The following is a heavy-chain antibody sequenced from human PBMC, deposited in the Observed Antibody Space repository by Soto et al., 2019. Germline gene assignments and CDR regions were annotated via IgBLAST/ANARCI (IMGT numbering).Heavy chain of an antibody. V-gene: IGHV1-69*13. CDR1: GGTFSSYA. CDR3: AIGLLGSSGWYIPFDY. J-gene: IGHJ4*02. CDR2: IIPIFGTA. Sequence: GASVQVSFKASGGTFSSYAISWVRQAPGQGLEWMGGIIPIFGTANYAQKFQGRATITADESTSTAYMELSSLRFEDTAVYYCAIGLLGSSGWYIPFDYWGQGTLVTVSS. D-gene: IGHD6-19*01.